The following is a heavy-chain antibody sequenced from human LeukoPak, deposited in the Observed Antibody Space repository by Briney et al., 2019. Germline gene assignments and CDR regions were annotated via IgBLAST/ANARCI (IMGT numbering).Heavy chain of an antibody. CDR3: ARARSTSCYFCFDY. J-gene: IGHJ4*02. D-gene: IGHD2-2*01. V-gene: IGHV4-61*01. CDR1: GGSVSSGSYY. Sequence: SETLSLTCTVSGGSVSSGSYYWSWIRQPPGKGLVWIGYIYYSGSTNYNPSLKSRVTISVDTSKNQFSLKLSSVTAADTAVYYCARARSTSCYFCFDYWGQGTLVTVSS. CDR2: IYYSGST.